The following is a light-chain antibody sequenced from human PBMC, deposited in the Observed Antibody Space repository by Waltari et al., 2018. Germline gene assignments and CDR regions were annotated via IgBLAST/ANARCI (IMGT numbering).Light chain of an antibody. CDR3: FQDIDLPFT. V-gene: IGKV2-29*02. CDR1: QSLRQRDGQTY. Sequence: LMTQTPLSLSVNPGQPASISCRSSQSLRQRDGQTYLSWYLQRPGQSPQVLIYLTSHRASGVPDRVGGSGSGTEFTLKIRRVEAEDVGIYYCFQDIDLPFTFGPGTRLEIK. CDR2: LTS. J-gene: IGKJ3*01.